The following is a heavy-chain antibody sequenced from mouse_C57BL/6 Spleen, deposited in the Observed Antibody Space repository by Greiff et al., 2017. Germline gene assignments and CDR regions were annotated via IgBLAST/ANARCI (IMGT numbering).Heavy chain of an antibody. V-gene: IGHV1-64*01. J-gene: IGHJ4*01. CDR1: GYTFTSYW. CDR3: ASRYYGSKYYAMDY. Sequence: QVQLKQPGAELVKPGASVKLSCTASGYTFTSYWMHWVKQRPGQGLEWIGLIHPNSGSTNYNEKFKSKATLTVDTSSSTAYMPLSRLTSEDSAVYNCASRYYGSKYYAMDYWGQGTSVTVSS. CDR2: IHPNSGST. D-gene: IGHD1-1*01.